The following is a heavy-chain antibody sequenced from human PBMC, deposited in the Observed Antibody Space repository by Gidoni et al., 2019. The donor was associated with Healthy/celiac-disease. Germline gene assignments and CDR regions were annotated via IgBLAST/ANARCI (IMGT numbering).Heavy chain of an antibody. D-gene: IGHD3-22*01. CDR1: GFSLSTSGVG. J-gene: IGHJ4*02. Sequence: QITLKESGPTLVKPTQTLTLTCTFSGFSLSTSGVGVGWIRQPPGKALEWLALIYWDDDKRYSPSLKSRLTITKDTSKNQVVLTMTNMDPVDTATYYCARSNSYYYDSSGYTHYFDYWGQGTLVTVSS. CDR3: ARSNSYYYDSSGYTHYFDY. CDR2: IYWDDDK. V-gene: IGHV2-5*02.